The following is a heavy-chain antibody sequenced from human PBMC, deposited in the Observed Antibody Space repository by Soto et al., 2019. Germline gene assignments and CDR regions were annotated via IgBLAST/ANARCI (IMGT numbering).Heavy chain of an antibody. D-gene: IGHD3-3*02. V-gene: IGHV1-18*04. CDR1: GYTFTSYF. CDR3: TRRPAEYWHSSVAQEFFDF. CDR2: ISAYNGHT. Sequence: VKVSCKASGYTFTSYFINWVRQAPGQGLEWMGGISAYNGHTNYAQKFQGRLTMTTEASTTTAYMELRGLRSDDTAVYYCTRRPAEYWHSSVAQEFFDFWGQGLLVTVS. J-gene: IGHJ4*02.